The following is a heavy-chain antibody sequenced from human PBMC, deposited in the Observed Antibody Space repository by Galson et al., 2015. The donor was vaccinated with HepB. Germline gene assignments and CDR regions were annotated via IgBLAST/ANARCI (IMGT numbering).Heavy chain of an antibody. J-gene: IGHJ4*02. Sequence: SLRLSCAASGFTFSSYAMHWVRQAPGKGLEWVAVISYDGSNKYYADSVKGRFTISRDNSKNTLYLQMNSLRAEDTAVYYCARFRESGSYYDYWGQGTLVTVSS. CDR3: ARFRESGSYYDY. CDR2: ISYDGSNK. D-gene: IGHD1-26*01. CDR1: GFTFSSYA. V-gene: IGHV3-30*04.